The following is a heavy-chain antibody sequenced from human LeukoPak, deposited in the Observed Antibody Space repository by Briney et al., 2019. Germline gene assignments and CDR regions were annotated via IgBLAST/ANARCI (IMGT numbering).Heavy chain of an antibody. CDR1: GGSISSYY. J-gene: IGHJ4*02. D-gene: IGHD3-22*01. CDR2: IYHSGST. CDR3: ARAVIPAANFDY. V-gene: IGHV4-59*12. Sequence: SETLSLTCTVSGGSISSYYWSWIRQPPGKGLEWIGYIYHSGSTYYNPSLKSRVTISVDRSKNQFSLKLSSVTAADTAVYYCARAVIPAANFDYWGQGTLVTVSS.